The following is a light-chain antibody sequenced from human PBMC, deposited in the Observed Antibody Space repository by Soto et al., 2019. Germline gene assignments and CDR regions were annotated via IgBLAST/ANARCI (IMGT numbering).Light chain of an antibody. CDR3: QQLNSYPIT. CDR2: AAS. Sequence: DIQLTQSPSFLSASVGDRVTITCRASQGISSYLAWYQQKPGKAPKLLIYAASTLQSGVPSRFSGSGSGTEFTLTIRSLQPEDFATYSCQQLNSYPITFGPGTKVDIK. V-gene: IGKV1-9*01. CDR1: QGISSY. J-gene: IGKJ3*01.